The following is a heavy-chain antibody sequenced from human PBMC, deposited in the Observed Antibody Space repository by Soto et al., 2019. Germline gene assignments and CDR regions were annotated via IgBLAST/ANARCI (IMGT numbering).Heavy chain of an antibody. Sequence: EVQLVESGGGLVQPGGSLRLSCAASGFTFSSYSMNWIRQAPGKGLEWVSYISSSSSTIYYADSVKGRFTISRDNAKNSLYLQMNSLRDEDTAVYYCARAPGVPAAFARGHHFDLWGRGTLVTVSS. CDR2: ISSSSSTI. J-gene: IGHJ2*01. CDR1: GFTFSSYS. V-gene: IGHV3-48*02. CDR3: ARAPGVPAAFARGHHFDL. D-gene: IGHD2-2*01.